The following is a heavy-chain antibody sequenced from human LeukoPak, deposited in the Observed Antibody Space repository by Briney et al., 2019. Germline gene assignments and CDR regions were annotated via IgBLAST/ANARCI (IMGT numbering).Heavy chain of an antibody. CDR2: INHSGST. D-gene: IGHD3-10*01. J-gene: IGHJ4*02. V-gene: IGHV4-34*01. CDR1: GGSFSCYY. Sequence: SETLSLTCAVYGGSFSCYYWSWIRQPPGKGLEWIGEINHSGSTNYNPSLKSRVTISVYTSKNQFSLKLSSVTAADTAVYYCARAKYYYGSGSHFDYWGQGTLVTVSS. CDR3: ARAKYYYGSGSHFDY.